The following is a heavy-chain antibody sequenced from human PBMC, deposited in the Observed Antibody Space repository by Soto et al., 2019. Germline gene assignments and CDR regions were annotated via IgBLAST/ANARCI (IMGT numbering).Heavy chain of an antibody. V-gene: IGHV4-61*05. CDR1: GGSISSSSYY. D-gene: IGHD2-15*01. CDR3: ASQLAMVAPDAFDI. CDR2: IYYSGST. Sequence: PSETLSLTCTVSGGSISSSSYYWSWIRQPPGKGLEWIGYIYYSGSTNYNPSLKSRVTISVDTSKNQFSLKLSSVTAADTAVYYCASQLAMVAPDAFDICSQRTMVTVSS. J-gene: IGHJ3*02.